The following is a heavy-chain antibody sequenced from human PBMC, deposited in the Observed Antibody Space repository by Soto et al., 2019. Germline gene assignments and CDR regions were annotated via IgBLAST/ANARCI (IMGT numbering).Heavy chain of an antibody. CDR1: GYTFTSYY. J-gene: IGHJ5*02. V-gene: IGHV1-46*01. D-gene: IGHD6-6*01. CDR2: INPSGGST. Sequence: ASVKVSCKASGYTFTSYYMHWVRQAPGQGLEWMGIINPSGGSTSYAQKFQGRVTMTRDTSTSTVYMELSSLRSEDTAVYYCARGKSIAARPRSGWFDPWGQGTLVTVS. CDR3: ARGKSIAARPRSGWFDP.